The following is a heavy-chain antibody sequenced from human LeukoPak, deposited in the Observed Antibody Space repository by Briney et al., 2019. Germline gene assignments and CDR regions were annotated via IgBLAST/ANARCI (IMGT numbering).Heavy chain of an antibody. CDR1: GGSISSYY. CDR2: IYYSGST. CDR3: ARARAISWFDP. J-gene: IGHJ5*02. V-gene: IGHV4-59*01. Sequence: SETLSLTCTVSGGSISSYYWSWIRQPPGKGLEWIGYIYYSGSTNYNPSLKSRVTISVDTSKNQFSLKLSSVTAADTAVYYCARARAISWFDPWGQGTLVTVSS. D-gene: IGHD2/OR15-2a*01.